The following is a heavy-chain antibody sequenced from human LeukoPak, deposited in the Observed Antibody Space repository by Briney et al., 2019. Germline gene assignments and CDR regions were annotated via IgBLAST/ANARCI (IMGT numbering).Heavy chain of an antibody. D-gene: IGHD6-6*01. Sequence: ASVKVSCKASGYTFTSYAISWVRQAPGQGLEWMGGIIPIFGTANYAQKFQGRVTITADKSTSTAYMELSSLRSEDTAVYYCARATYSSSSSFAYYYYYYMDVWGKGTTVTVSS. J-gene: IGHJ6*03. CDR1: GYTFTSYA. CDR3: ARATYSSSSSFAYYYYYYMDV. CDR2: IIPIFGTA. V-gene: IGHV1-69*06.